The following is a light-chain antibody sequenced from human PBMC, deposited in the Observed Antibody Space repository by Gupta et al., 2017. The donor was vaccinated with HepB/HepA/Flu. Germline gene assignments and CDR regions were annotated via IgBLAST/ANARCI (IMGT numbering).Light chain of an antibody. J-gene: IGLJ1*01. Sequence: HSALTQPASVSGSPGQSITVSCTGTSSDVGSRKYVSWYQQHPGKAPKLLIYDVSNRPSGVSNRFSGSKSGNTASLTISGLQAEDEADYYCSSYATSSTYVFGTGTKVAVL. CDR3: SSYATSSTYV. V-gene: IGLV2-14*01. CDR1: SSDVGSRKY. CDR2: DVS.